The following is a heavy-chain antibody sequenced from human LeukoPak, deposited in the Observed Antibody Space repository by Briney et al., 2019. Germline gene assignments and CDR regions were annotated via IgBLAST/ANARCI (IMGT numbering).Heavy chain of an antibody. D-gene: IGHD5-18*01. Sequence: GGSLRLSCAASGFTFSSYGMHWVRQAPGKGLEWVAFIRYDGSNKYYADSVKGRFTISRDNAKNSLYLQMNSLRAEDTAVYYCASRGYSYGYGNWFDPWGQGTLVTVSS. V-gene: IGHV3-30*02. J-gene: IGHJ5*02. CDR1: GFTFSSYG. CDR3: ASRGYSYGYGNWFDP. CDR2: IRYDGSNK.